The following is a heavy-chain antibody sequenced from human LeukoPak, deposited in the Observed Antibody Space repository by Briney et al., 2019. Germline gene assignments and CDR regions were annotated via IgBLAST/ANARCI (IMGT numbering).Heavy chain of an antibody. CDR1: GFTFSSYA. CDR2: ISYDGSNK. V-gene: IGHV3-30-3*01. D-gene: IGHD4-11*01. J-gene: IGHJ6*02. CDR3: ARGDYSNLYYYYGMDV. Sequence: GGSLRLSCAASGFTFSSYAMHWVHQAPGKGLEGVAVISYDGSNKYYADSVKGRFTISRDNSKNTLYLQINSLRAEDTAVYYCARGDYSNLYYYYGMDVWGQGTTVTVSS.